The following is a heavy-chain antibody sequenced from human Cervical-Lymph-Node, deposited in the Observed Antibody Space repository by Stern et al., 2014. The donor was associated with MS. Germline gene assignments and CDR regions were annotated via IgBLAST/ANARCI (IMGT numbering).Heavy chain of an antibody. CDR3: ARATDL. CDR2: NYYSGTP. CDR1: GASITRYY. J-gene: IGHJ5*02. V-gene: IGHV4-59*01. Sequence: QVQLVESGPGLLRPSETLSLTCTVSGASITRYYWSWIRQPPGKGLEWMGYNYYSGTPNYNASLKGRVAITIDTSKTQFSLRLSSVTAADTAVYYCARATDLWGQGTLVTVSS.